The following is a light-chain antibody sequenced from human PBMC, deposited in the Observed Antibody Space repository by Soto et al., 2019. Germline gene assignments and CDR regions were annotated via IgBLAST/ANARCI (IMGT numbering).Light chain of an antibody. Sequence: QSALTQPASVSGSPGQSITISCIGTSSDIGGYNYVSWYQQHPGKAPKLMIYDVTDRPSGVSNRFSGSKSGNTASLTISGLQAEDEADYYCGSYASSNNVLFGRGIKLTVL. CDR1: SSDIGGYNY. CDR2: DVT. V-gene: IGLV2-14*03. CDR3: GSYASSNNVL. J-gene: IGLJ2*01.